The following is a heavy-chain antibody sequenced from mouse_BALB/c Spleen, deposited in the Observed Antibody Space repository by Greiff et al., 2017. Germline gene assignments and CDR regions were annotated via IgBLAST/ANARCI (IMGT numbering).Heavy chain of an antibody. CDR1: GYSITSDYA. V-gene: IGHV3-2*02. CDR3: ARYRYDGLDY. CDR2: ISYSGST. Sequence: EVKLMESGPGLVKPSQSLSLTCTVTGYSITSDYAWNWIRQFPGNKLEWMGYISYSGSTSYNPSLKSRISITRDTSKNQFFLQLNSVTTEDTATYYCARYRYDGLDYWGQGTTLTVSS. D-gene: IGHD2-14*01. J-gene: IGHJ2*01.